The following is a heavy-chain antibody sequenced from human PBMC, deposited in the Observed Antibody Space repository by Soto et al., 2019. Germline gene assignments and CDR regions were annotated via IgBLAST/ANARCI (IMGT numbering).Heavy chain of an antibody. D-gene: IGHD2-21*02. CDR1: GFTFSSYE. V-gene: IGHV3-48*03. Sequence: VGSLRLSCAASGFTFSSYEINWVLQAPGKGLEWVSYISSSGSTIYYADSVKGRFTISRDNAKNSLYLQMNSLRAEDTAVYYCARVVTAIGTYYYYGMDVWGQGTTVTVSS. J-gene: IGHJ6*02. CDR3: ARVVTAIGTYYYYGMDV. CDR2: ISSSGSTI.